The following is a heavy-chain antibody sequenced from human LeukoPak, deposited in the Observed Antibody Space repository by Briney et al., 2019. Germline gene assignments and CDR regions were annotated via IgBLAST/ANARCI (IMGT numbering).Heavy chain of an antibody. D-gene: IGHD3-10*01. J-gene: IGHJ4*02. V-gene: IGHV3-33*01. CDR1: GFTFSNYG. Sequence: QPGRSLRLSCAAFGFTFSNYGMHWVRQAPGKGLEWVAVIWYDGRNKEHADSVKGRFTVSRDNSKNTLYLQMDSLRADDTAVYYCARESLVDYGSGSYDSWGQGTLVTVSS. CDR3: ARESLVDYGSGSYDS. CDR2: IWYDGRNK.